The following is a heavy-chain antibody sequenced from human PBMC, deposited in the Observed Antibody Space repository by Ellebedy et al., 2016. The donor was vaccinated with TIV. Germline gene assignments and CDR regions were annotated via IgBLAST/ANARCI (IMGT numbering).Heavy chain of an antibody. V-gene: IGHV3-11*06. CDR1: GFTFSDYY. CDR3: ARVRSVYYYMDV. D-gene: IGHD2-8*01. J-gene: IGHJ6*03. CDR2: IGSVSSHT. Sequence: PGGSLRLSCAASGFTFSDYYMNWIRQAPGKGLEWVSYIGSVSSHTNYADSVKGRFTVSRDNAKNSLYLHMNSLRAEDTAVYYCARVRSVYYYMDVWGKGTTVTVSS.